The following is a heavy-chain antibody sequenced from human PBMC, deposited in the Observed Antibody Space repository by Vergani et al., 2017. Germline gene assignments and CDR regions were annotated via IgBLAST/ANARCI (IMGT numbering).Heavy chain of an antibody. Sequence: QVQLQESGPGVVKPSQTLSLTCAVSGGSISSGDHCWTWIRQRPGKGLEWIGEINHSGSTNYNPSLKSRVTISVDTSKNQFSLKLSSVTAADMAVYYCARGQEYSSWGWFFDLWGRGTLVTVSS. V-gene: IGHV4-31*11. J-gene: IGHJ2*01. CDR3: ARGQEYSSWGWFFDL. D-gene: IGHD6-6*01. CDR2: INHSGST. CDR1: GGSISSGDHC.